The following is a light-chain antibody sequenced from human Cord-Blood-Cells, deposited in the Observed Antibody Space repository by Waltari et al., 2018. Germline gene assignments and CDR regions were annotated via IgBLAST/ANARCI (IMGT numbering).Light chain of an antibody. CDR1: QSVRSN. J-gene: IGKJ4*01. CDR2: GAS. V-gene: IGKV3-15*01. Sequence: EIVMTQSPATLSVSAGERATRSCRASQSVRSNLAWYQQKPGQAPRLLIYGASTRATGIPARFSGSGSGTEFTLTISSLQSEDFAVYYCQQYNNWPPLTFGGGTKVEIK. CDR3: QQYNNWPPLT.